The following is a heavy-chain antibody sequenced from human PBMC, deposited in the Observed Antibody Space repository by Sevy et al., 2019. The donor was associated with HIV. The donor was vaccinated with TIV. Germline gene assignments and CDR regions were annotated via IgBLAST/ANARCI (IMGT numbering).Heavy chain of an antibody. CDR1: GFNFRNSW. V-gene: IGHV3-7*03. D-gene: IGHD1-26*01. CDR3: VRDKEEGASVLHY. CDR2: IKQVGYET. Sequence: GGSLRLSCATFGFNFRNSWIAWVRQTPGKGLEFLDKIKQVGYETYYVDSGKGRFTNTRDNAKNLLHLQMNSLRAEDTAMYFCVRDKEEGASVLHYWGQGTPVTVSS. J-gene: IGHJ4*02.